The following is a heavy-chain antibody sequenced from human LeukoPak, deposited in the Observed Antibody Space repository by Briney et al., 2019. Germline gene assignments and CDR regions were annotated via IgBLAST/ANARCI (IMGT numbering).Heavy chain of an antibody. CDR2: IRYDGSNK. J-gene: IGHJ4*02. CDR3: ADQPLYGDHLDY. D-gene: IGHD4-17*01. Sequence: GGSLRLSCAASGFTFSSYGMHWVRQAPGKGLEWVAFIRYDGSNKYYADSVKGRFTISRDNSKNTLYLQMNSLRAEDTAVYYCADQPLYGDHLDYWGQGTLVTVSS. CDR1: GFTFSSYG. V-gene: IGHV3-30*02.